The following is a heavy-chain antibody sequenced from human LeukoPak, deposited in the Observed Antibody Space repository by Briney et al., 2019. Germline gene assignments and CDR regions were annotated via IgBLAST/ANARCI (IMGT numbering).Heavy chain of an antibody. Sequence: PSETLSLTCTVSGGSISSYCWSWIRQPPGKGLEWIGYIYYSGSTNYNPSLKSRVTISVDTSKNQFSLKLSSVTAADTAVYYCARDNNYYDFWSGSFLYWFDPWGQGTLVTVSS. V-gene: IGHV4-59*01. CDR2: IYYSGST. D-gene: IGHD3-3*01. J-gene: IGHJ5*02. CDR3: ARDNNYYDFWSGSFLYWFDP. CDR1: GGSISSYC.